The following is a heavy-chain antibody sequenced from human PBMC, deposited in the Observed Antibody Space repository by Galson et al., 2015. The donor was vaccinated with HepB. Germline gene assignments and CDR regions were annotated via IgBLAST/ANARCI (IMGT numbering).Heavy chain of an antibody. CDR1: GFTFSSYG. CDR2: ISYDGSNK. CDR3: AKPDYGVSRFDY. V-gene: IGHV3-30*18. J-gene: IGHJ4*02. D-gene: IGHD4-17*01. Sequence: SLRLSCAASGFTFSSYGMHWVRQAPGKGLEWVAVISYDGSNKYYADSVKGRFTISRDNSKNTLYLQMNSLRAEDTAMYYCAKPDYGVSRFDYWGQGTLVTVSS.